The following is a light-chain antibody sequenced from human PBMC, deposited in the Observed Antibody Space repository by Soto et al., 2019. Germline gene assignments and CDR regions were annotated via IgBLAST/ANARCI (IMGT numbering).Light chain of an antibody. CDR3: TAYTLYLNLDV. CDR1: SSDVGGYNA. V-gene: IGLV2-14*01. CDR2: DVS. Sequence: QSALTQPASVSGSPGQSITISCTGTSSDVGGYNAVSWYQQHPGTAPKLMIYDVSQRPSGVSNLFSGSKSGTTASLTISGLQAEDEADYYCTAYTLYLNLDVFGGGTKLTVL. J-gene: IGLJ2*01.